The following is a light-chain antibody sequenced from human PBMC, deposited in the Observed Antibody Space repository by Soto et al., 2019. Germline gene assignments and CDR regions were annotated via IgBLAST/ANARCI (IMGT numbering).Light chain of an antibody. CDR3: LQYNGYYRT. CDR1: QTISGW. V-gene: IGKV1-5*01. J-gene: IGKJ1*01. Sequence: DIQMTQSPSTLSASVGDRVTITWRASQTISGWLAWYQQRPGKAPNLLIFDASTLESGVPSRFSGSGSGTTFTLTISSLQSDDFATYYCLQYNGYYRTFGQGTKVDIK. CDR2: DAS.